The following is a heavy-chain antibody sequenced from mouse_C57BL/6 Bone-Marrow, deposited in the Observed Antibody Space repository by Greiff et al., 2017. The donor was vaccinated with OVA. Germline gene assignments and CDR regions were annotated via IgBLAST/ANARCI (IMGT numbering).Heavy chain of an antibody. D-gene: IGHD2-5*01. V-gene: IGHV1-55*01. CDR1: GYTFTSYW. J-gene: IGHJ3*01. CDR2: IYPGSGST. Sequence: QVQLQQPGAELVKPGASVKMSCKASGYTFTSYWITWVKQRPGQGLEWIGDIYPGSGSTNYNEKFKSKATLTGDTSSSTAYMQLSSLTSEDAAVYYCATYYSNYERFAYWGQGTLVTVSA. CDR3: ATYYSNYERFAY.